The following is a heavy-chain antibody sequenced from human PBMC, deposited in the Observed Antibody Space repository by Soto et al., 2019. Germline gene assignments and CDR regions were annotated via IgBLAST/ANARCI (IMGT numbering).Heavy chain of an antibody. CDR2: IYYSGST. V-gene: IGHV4-59*01. CDR1: GGSISSYY. D-gene: IGHD6-19*01. CDR3: ARLRLSSGWYDGVY. Sequence: CTVSGGSISSYYWSWIRQPPGKGLEWIGYIYYSGSTNYNPSLKSRVTISVDTSKNQFSLKLSSVTAADTAVYYCARLRLSSGWYDGVYWGQGTLVTVSS. J-gene: IGHJ4*02.